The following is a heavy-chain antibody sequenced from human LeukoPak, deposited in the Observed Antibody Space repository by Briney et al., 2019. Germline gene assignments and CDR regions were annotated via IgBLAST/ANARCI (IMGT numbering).Heavy chain of an antibody. D-gene: IGHD3/OR15-3a*01. CDR2: ISYDGSNK. Sequence: TGGSLRLSCAAPGFTFGSFAMHWVRQAPGKGLEWVAVISYDGSNKYYADSVKGRFTISRDNSKTTLDLHMNSLRAEDTAVYYCAKGRWTGDDAFDIWGQGTMVTVSS. CDR1: GFTFGSFA. V-gene: IGHV3-30*18. J-gene: IGHJ3*02. CDR3: AKGRWTGDDAFDI.